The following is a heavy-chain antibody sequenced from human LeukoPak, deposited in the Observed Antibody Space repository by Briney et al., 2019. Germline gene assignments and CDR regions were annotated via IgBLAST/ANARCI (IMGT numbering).Heavy chain of an antibody. V-gene: IGHV4-61*02. CDR3: ARDPGGWELLDAFDI. CDR2: IYTSGST. J-gene: IGHJ3*02. Sequence: SETLSLTCTVSGGSITSDGYYWSWIRQPAGKGLEWIGRIYTSGSTNYNPSLKSRVTISVDTSKNQFSLKLSSVTAADTAVYYCARDPGGWELLDAFDIWGQGTMVTVSS. CDR1: GGSITSDGYY. D-gene: IGHD1-26*01.